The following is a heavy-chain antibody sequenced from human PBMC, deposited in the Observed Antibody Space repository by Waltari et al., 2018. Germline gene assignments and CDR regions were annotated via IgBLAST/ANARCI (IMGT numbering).Heavy chain of an antibody. CDR3: ARGHDFWSGSLLSHYYYYMDV. D-gene: IGHD3-3*01. Sequence: QVQLQESGPGLVKPSETLSLTCTVSGYSISSGYYWGWIRQPPGKGLEWIGSIYHSGSTYSNPSLKSRVTISVDTSKNQFSLKLSSVTAADTAVYYCARGHDFWSGSLLSHYYYYMDVWGKGTTVTISS. V-gene: IGHV4-38-2*02. CDR1: GYSISSGYY. CDR2: IYHSGST. J-gene: IGHJ6*03.